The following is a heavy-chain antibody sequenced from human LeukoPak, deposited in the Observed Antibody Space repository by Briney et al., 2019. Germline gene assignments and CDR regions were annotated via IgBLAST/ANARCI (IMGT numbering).Heavy chain of an antibody. Sequence: GGALRLSCAASGFTFSSYAMHWVRQAPGKGLEGVAVISYDGSNKYYADSVKGRFTISRDNSKNTLYLQMNSLRAEDTAVYYCAKHTGGRFLEWSFDYWGQGTLVTVSS. CDR3: AKHTGGRFLEWSFDY. CDR1: GFTFSSYA. V-gene: IGHV3-30-3*02. CDR2: ISYDGSNK. D-gene: IGHD3-3*01. J-gene: IGHJ4*02.